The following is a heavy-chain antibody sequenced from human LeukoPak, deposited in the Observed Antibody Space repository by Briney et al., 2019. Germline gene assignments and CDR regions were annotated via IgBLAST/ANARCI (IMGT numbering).Heavy chain of an antibody. Sequence: PSETLSLTCTVSGGSISSSSYYWGWIRQPPGKGLEWIGNIYYSGSTYYNPSLKSRVTISVDTSKNQFSLKLSSVTAADTAVYFCVDIGGDYWGQGTLVTVSS. CDR1: GGSISSSSYY. J-gene: IGHJ4*02. V-gene: IGHV4-39*01. CDR3: VDIGGDY. D-gene: IGHD5-12*01. CDR2: IYYSGST.